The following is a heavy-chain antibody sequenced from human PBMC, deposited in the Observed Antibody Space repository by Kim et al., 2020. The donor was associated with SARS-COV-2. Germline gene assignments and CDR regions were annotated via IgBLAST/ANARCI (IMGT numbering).Heavy chain of an antibody. J-gene: IGHJ6*02. CDR2: IRSKANSYAT. CDR1: GFTFSGSA. CDR3: TRPLPTGITMVRGFHYKDV. Sequence: GGSLRLSCAASGFTFSGSAMHWVRQASGKGLEWVGRIRSKANSYATAYAASVKGRFTISRDDSKNTAYLQMNSLKTEDTAVYYCTRPLPTGITMVRGFHYKDVWGQGTTVTVSS. D-gene: IGHD3-10*01. V-gene: IGHV3-73*01.